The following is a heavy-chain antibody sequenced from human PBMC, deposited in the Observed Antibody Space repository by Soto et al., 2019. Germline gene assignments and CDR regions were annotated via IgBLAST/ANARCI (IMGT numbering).Heavy chain of an antibody. CDR2: INAGNGNT. V-gene: IGHV1-3*01. J-gene: IGHJ3*02. D-gene: IGHD2-2*02. Sequence: VASLKVSCKSSGYTFTSYAMHWVRQAPGQRLEWMGWINAGNGNTKYSQKFQGRVTITRDTSASTAYMELSSLRSEDTAVYYCARGGYCISTSCYMRALDAFDIWGQGTMVTVSS. CDR1: GYTFTSYA. CDR3: ARGGYCISTSCYMRALDAFDI.